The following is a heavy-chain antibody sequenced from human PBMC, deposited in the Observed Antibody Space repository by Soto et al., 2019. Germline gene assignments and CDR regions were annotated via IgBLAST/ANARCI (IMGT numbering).Heavy chain of an antibody. CDR3: ARHGDVKTGYYYMDV. Sequence: PSETLSLTCTVSGGSISSYYWSWIRQPPGKGLEWIGYIYYSGSTNYNPSLKSRVTISVDTSKNQFSLKLSSVTAADTAVYYCARHGDVKTGYYYMDVWGKGTTVTVSS. D-gene: IGHD2-21*01. CDR1: GGSISSYY. V-gene: IGHV4-59*08. CDR2: IYYSGST. J-gene: IGHJ6*03.